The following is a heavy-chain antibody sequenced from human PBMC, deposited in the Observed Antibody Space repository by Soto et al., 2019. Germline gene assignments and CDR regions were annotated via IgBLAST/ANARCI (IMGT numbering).Heavy chain of an antibody. CDR1: GYTFTSYY. CDR2: INPSGGST. J-gene: IGHJ6*02. D-gene: IGHD6-13*01. V-gene: IGHV1-46*01. Sequence: GASVKVSCKASGYTFTSYYMHWVRQAPGQGLEWMGIINPSGGSTSYAQKFQGRVTMTRDTSTSTVYMELSSLRSEDTAVYYCARDPPEGNYYYYGMDVWGQGTTVTVSS. CDR3: ARDPPEGNYYYYGMDV.